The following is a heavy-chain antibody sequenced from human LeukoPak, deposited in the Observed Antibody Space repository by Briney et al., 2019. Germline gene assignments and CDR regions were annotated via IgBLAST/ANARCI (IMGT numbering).Heavy chain of an antibody. CDR3: ARTAYDLRGQSLVPGLDS. J-gene: IGHJ4*02. Sequence: GGSLRLSCAASGFTFNIYAMSWVRQAPGKGLEWVSYIGNIISTTHYADSVRGRFTVSRDDAKSSLYLQMSSLRVEDTAVYYCARTAYDLRGQSLVPGLDSWGQGTLVTVSS. V-gene: IGHV3-48*04. D-gene: IGHD6-19*01. CDR1: GFTFNIYA. CDR2: IGNIISTT.